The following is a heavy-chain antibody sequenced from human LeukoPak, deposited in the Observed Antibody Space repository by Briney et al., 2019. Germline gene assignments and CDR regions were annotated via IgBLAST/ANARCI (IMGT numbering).Heavy chain of an antibody. D-gene: IGHD4-17*01. CDR3: ARGNYGDYKYYYYYYMDV. CDR2: IYTSGST. V-gene: IGHV4-61*02. CDR1: GGSISSGSYY. Sequence: SQTLSLTCTVSGGSISSGSYYWRWIRQPAGTGLEWIGRIYTSGSTNYNPSLKSRVPISVDTSKNQFSLKLSSVTAADTAVYYCARGNYGDYKYYYYYYMDVWGKGTTVTVSS. J-gene: IGHJ6*03.